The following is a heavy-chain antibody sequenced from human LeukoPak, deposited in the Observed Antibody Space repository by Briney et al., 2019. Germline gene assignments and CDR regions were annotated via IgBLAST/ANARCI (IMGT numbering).Heavy chain of an antibody. D-gene: IGHD1-26*01. Sequence: SETLSLTCTVSGGSISTYYWNWLRQPPGKRLEWIGYIDYSGTANINPSLKSRGTLSIDTSRNQFSLKLSSVTAADTAMYYCARAGGSYSFDYWGQGSRVTVSS. J-gene: IGHJ4*02. CDR2: IDYSGTA. CDR1: GGSISTYY. V-gene: IGHV4-59*01. CDR3: ARAGGSYSFDY.